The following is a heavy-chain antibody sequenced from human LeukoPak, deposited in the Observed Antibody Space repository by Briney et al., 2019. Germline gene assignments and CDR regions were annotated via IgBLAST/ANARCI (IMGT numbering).Heavy chain of an antibody. J-gene: IGHJ4*02. CDR3: ARDPGGTWGFDY. Sequence: ASVKVSCTASGYTFTSHGLSWARQAPGQGLEWMGWISIYSGNTNYAQKFQDRISMTTDTSTSTAYMELRSLKSDDTAVYYCARDPGGTWGFDYWGQGALVTVSS. CDR1: GYTFTSHG. D-gene: IGHD7-27*01. CDR2: ISIYSGNT. V-gene: IGHV1-18*01.